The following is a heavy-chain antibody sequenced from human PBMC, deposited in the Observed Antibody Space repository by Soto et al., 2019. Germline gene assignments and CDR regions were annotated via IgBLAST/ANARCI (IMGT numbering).Heavy chain of an antibody. CDR3: AKDRGTRQQLFAFDI. D-gene: IGHD6-13*01. Sequence: EVQLVESGGGLVQPGRSLRLSCAASGFTFDDYAMHWVRQAPGKGLEWVSGISWNSGSIGYADSVKGRFTISRDNAKNYLHLQMNSLRAEDTALYYCAKDRGTRQQLFAFDIWGQGTMVTVSS. CDR2: ISWNSGSI. V-gene: IGHV3-9*01. CDR1: GFTFDDYA. J-gene: IGHJ3*02.